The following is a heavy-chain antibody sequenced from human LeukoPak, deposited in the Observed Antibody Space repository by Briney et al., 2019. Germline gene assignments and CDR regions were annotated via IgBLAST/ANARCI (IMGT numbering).Heavy chain of an antibody. Sequence: GGSLRLSCAASGFTFSSYAMSWVRQAPGKGLEWVSAVSGSGGITSYADSVKGRFTISRDNSKNTLYLQMNSLRPEDTAVYCCARRIAVAGSFHDAFDLWGQGTMVTVSS. D-gene: IGHD6-19*01. CDR3: ARRIAVAGSFHDAFDL. CDR1: GFTFSSYA. V-gene: IGHV3-23*01. CDR2: VSGSGGIT. J-gene: IGHJ3*01.